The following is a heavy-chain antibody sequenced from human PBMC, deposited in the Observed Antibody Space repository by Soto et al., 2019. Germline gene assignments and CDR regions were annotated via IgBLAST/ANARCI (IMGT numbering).Heavy chain of an antibody. CDR3: ARDYYGSGSPYFDY. CDR1: GDTFTGYY. D-gene: IGHD3-10*01. CDR2: INPNSGGT. Sequence: GASVKVFCKASGDTFTGYYMHWLRPAPGQGLEWMGWINPNSGGTNYAQKFQGWVTMTRDTSISTAYMELSRLRSDDTAVYYCARDYYGSGSPYFDYWGQGTLVTVSS. J-gene: IGHJ4*02. V-gene: IGHV1-2*04.